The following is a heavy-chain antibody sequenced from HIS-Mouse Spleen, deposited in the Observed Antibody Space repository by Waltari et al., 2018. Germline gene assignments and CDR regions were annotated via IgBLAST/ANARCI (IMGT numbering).Heavy chain of an antibody. Sequence: QLQLQESGPGLVKPSETLSLTCTVSGGSISSSSYYWGGIRQPPGKGLEWIGSIYYRGSTYYNPSLNSRVTISVDTSTNQFSLKLSSVTAADTAVYYCAREIPYSSSWYDWYFDLWGRGTLVTVSS. CDR2: IYYRGST. CDR3: AREIPYSSSWYDWYFDL. CDR1: GGSISSSSYY. V-gene: IGHV4-39*07. J-gene: IGHJ2*01. D-gene: IGHD6-13*01.